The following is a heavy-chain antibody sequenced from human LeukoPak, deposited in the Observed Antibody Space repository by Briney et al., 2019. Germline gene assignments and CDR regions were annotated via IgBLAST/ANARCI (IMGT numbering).Heavy chain of an antibody. CDR2: IYPVDSDT. D-gene: IGHD3-10*01. Sequence: GESLKISCKGSGYSFTSYWIGWVRQMPGKGLEWMGIIYPVDSDTRYSPSFQGQVTISADKSISTAYLQWSSLKASDTAMYYCARPAGAGYGSGSYYILDYWGQGTLVTVSS. CDR3: ARPAGAGYGSGSYYILDY. CDR1: GYSFTSYW. J-gene: IGHJ4*02. V-gene: IGHV5-51*01.